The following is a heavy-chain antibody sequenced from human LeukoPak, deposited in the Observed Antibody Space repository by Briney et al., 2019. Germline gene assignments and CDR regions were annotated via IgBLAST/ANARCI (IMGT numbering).Heavy chain of an antibody. CDR1: GFTFSSYA. CDR3: ARDDGRLGIAAAWGYEFDY. Sequence: PGGSLRLSCAASGFTFSSYAMHWVRQAPGKGLEWVAVISYDGSNKYYADSVKGRFTISRDNSKNTLYLQMNSLRAEDTAVYYCARDDGRLGIAAAWGYEFDYWGQGTLVTVSS. V-gene: IGHV3-30-3*01. D-gene: IGHD6-13*01. J-gene: IGHJ4*02. CDR2: ISYDGSNK.